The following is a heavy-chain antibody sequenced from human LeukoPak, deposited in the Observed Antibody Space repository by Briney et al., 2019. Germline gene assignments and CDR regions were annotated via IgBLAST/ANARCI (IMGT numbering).Heavy chain of an antibody. CDR2: INPNSGGT. D-gene: IGHD2-15*01. V-gene: IGHV1-2*02. CDR3: ARALGYCSGGSCSNDGAFDI. Sequence: ASVKVSCKASGYTFTGYYMHWVRQAPGQGLEWMGWINPNSGGTNYAQKFQGRVTMTRDTSISTAYMELSRLRSDDTAVYYCARALGYCSGGSCSNDGAFDIWGQGTMVTVSS. J-gene: IGHJ3*02. CDR1: GYTFTGYY.